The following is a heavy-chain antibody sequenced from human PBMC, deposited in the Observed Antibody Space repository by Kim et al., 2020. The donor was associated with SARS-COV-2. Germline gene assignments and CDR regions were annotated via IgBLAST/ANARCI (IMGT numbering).Heavy chain of an antibody. J-gene: IGHJ4*02. CDR3: ARDYSIVIIGRVDY. CDR2: VNPSGGYT. D-gene: IGHD3-10*01. V-gene: IGHV1-46*01. Sequence: ASVKVSCKSSGYTFTSHYMHWVRQVPGQGLEWMGKVNPSGGYTKYAQKFQGRVTMTSETSTTTVYMELSSLRSDDTAIYYCARDYSIVIIGRVDYWGQGTLVIVSS. CDR1: GYTFTSHY.